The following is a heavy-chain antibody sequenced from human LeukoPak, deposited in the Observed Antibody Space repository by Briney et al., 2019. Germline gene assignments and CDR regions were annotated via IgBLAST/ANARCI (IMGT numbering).Heavy chain of an antibody. V-gene: IGHV4-34*01. CDR1: GVSFSVYY. D-gene: IGHD5-18*01. Sequence: PSETLSLTCAVYGVSFSVYYWGCIRQPPGKGLECIVEINHSGSTNYNPSLKSRVTISVDTSKNQFSLKLSSVTAADTAVYYCARGPYKRGYSYGPALRFFDYWGQGTLVTVSS. J-gene: IGHJ4*02. CDR2: INHSGST. CDR3: ARGPYKRGYSYGPALRFFDY.